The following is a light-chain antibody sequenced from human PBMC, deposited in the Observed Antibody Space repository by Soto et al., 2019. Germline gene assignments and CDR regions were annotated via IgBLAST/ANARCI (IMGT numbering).Light chain of an antibody. CDR2: GAS. Sequence: DFVMTQAPDSLAVSLGERATINCKSSQSVLYNSNNKNHLGWFQQKPGHPPKLLIYGASFRPSGVPDRFSGSGSGTDFTLTISRLEPEDFAVYYCQQFSSYPLTFGGGTKVEIK. CDR1: QSVLYNSNNKNH. J-gene: IGKJ4*01. CDR3: QQFSSYPLT. V-gene: IGKV4-1*01.